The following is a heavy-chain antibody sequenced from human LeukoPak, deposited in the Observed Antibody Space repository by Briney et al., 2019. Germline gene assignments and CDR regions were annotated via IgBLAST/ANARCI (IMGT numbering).Heavy chain of an antibody. CDR3: AKDLGCSGGSCFYYYMDV. Sequence: GGSLRLSCAASGFTVSSNYMSWVRQAQGKGLEWVSVIYSGGSTYYADSVKGRFTISRDNSKNTLYLQMNSLRAEDTAVYYCAKDLGCSGGSCFYYYMDVWGKGTTVTVSS. J-gene: IGHJ6*03. CDR1: GFTVSSNY. D-gene: IGHD2-15*01. V-gene: IGHV3-66*01. CDR2: IYSGGST.